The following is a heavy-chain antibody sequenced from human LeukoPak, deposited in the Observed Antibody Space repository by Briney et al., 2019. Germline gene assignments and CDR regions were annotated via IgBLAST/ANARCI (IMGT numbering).Heavy chain of an antibody. CDR2: INHSGST. V-gene: IGHV4-34*01. J-gene: IGHJ4*02. CDR3: ARGILSYYYGSGSYLDY. CDR1: GGSFSGYY. D-gene: IGHD3-10*01. Sequence: SETLCLSCAAYGGSFSGYYWSWIRQPPGKGLEWIGEINHSGSTNYNPSLKSRVTISVDTSKNQFSLKLSSVTAADTAVYYCARGILSYYYGSGSYLDYWGQGTLVTVSS.